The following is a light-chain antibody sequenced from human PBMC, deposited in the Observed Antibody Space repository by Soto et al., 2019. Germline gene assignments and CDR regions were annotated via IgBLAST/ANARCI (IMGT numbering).Light chain of an antibody. Sequence: QSALTQPASVSGSPGQSITISCTGTSSDVGGYNYVSWYQQHPGKAPKLMIYDVRNRPSGVSNRFSGSKSGNTASLTISGLQAEDEADYYCSSYTSSSTQVVFGGGTKVTVL. CDR2: DVR. J-gene: IGLJ2*01. V-gene: IGLV2-14*01. CDR1: SSDVGGYNY. CDR3: SSYTSSSTQVV.